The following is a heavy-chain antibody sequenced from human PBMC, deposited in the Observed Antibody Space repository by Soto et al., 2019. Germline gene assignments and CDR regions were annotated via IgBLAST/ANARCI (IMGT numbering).Heavy chain of an antibody. CDR2: ISAYNGNT. D-gene: IGHD1-26*01. CDR3: ARDMYSGSYYGLSFAY. CDR1: GYTFTSYG. Sequence: QVQLVQSGAEVKKPGASVKVSCKASGYTFTSYGISWVRQAPGQVLEWMGWISAYNGNTNYAQNLQGRVTMTTDTSTSTGYMELRSLRSNDTTVYYCARDMYSGSYYGLSFAYWGRGTLVTVSS. J-gene: IGHJ4*02. V-gene: IGHV1-18*01.